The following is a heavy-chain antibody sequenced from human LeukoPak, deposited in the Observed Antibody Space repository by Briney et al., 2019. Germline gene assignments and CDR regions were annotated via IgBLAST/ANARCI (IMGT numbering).Heavy chain of an antibody. CDR3: ARADAYYYYGMDV. CDR2: INHSGST. CDR1: GGSISSYY. Sequence: SETLSLTCTVSGGSISSYYWSWIRQPPGKGLEWIGEINHSGSTNYNPSLKSRVTISVDTSKNQFSLKLSSVTAADTAVYYCARADAYYYYGMDVWGQGTTVTVSS. V-gene: IGHV4-34*01. J-gene: IGHJ6*02.